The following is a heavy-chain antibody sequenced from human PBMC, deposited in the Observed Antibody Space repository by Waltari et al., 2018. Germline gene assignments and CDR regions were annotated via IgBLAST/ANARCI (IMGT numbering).Heavy chain of an antibody. V-gene: IGHV3-30-3*01. CDR3: ARGEDYYGSGVDAFDI. D-gene: IGHD3-10*01. Sequence: QVQLVESGGGVVQPGRSLRLSCAASGFTFRSYAMHWVRQAPGKGLEWVAVISYDGSNKYYADSVKGRFTISRDNSKNTLYLQMNSLRAEDTAVYYCARGEDYYGSGVDAFDIWGQGTMVTVSS. CDR1: GFTFRSYA. CDR2: ISYDGSNK. J-gene: IGHJ3*02.